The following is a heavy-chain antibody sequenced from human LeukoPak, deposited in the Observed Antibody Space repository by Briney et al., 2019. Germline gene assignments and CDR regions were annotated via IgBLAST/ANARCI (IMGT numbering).Heavy chain of an antibody. D-gene: IGHD6-19*01. CDR2: IRYDGSNK. Sequence: GSLRLSCAASGFTFSSYSMNWVRQAPGKGLEWVAFIRYDGSNKYYADSVKGRFTISRDNSKNTLYLQMNSLRAEDTAVYYCAKDYSSGGGYYYYYMDVWGKGTRSPSP. J-gene: IGHJ6*03. V-gene: IGHV3-30*02. CDR1: GFTFSSYS. CDR3: AKDYSSGGGYYYYYMDV.